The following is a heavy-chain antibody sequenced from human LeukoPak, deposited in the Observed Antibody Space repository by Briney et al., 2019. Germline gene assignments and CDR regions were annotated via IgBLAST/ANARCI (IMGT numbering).Heavy chain of an antibody. J-gene: IGHJ4*02. Sequence: ASVKVSCKASGYTFTSYGISWGRQAPGQGVEWMGWISAYNGNTNYAQKLQGRVTMTTDTSTSTAYMGLRSLRSDDTAVYYCARQEIWYFDYWGQGTLVTVSS. D-gene: IGHD5-24*01. CDR2: ISAYNGNT. V-gene: IGHV1-18*04. CDR3: ARQEIWYFDY. CDR1: GYTFTSYG.